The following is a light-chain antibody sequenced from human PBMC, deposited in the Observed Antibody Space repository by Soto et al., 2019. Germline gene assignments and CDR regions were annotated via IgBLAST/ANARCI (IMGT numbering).Light chain of an antibody. Sequence: DIPLTQSPSTLSASVCDRVTISCRASQSTSSSVDWYQQKPGKAPKVLIYHASTLESGVPARFSGSGSRTECSLTISSLQPDDFATYYCQQYNSYSFGQGTKVDIK. CDR3: QQYNSYS. J-gene: IGKJ1*01. CDR2: HAS. CDR1: QSTSSS. V-gene: IGKV1-5*01.